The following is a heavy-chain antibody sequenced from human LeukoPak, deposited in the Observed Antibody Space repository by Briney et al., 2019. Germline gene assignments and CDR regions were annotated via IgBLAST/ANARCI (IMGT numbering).Heavy chain of an antibody. CDR2: INPSGGST. Sequence: ASVKVSCKASGYTFTSYYMHWVRQAPGQGLEWMGIINPSGGSTSYAQKFQGRVTMTRDTSTSTVYMELSSLRSEDTAVYYCAREESDSGSYLGIDYWGQGTLVTVSS. V-gene: IGHV1-46*03. J-gene: IGHJ4*02. CDR3: AREESDSGSYLGIDY. D-gene: IGHD1-26*01. CDR1: GYTFTSYY.